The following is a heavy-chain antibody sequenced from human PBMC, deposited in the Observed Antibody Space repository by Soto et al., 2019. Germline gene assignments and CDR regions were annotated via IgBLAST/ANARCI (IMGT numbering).Heavy chain of an antibody. CDR3: ARGLAAAGKYYYGMDV. CDR1: GYTFTSYD. J-gene: IGHJ6*02. V-gene: IGHV1-8*01. Sequence: QVQLVQSGAEVKKPGASVTVSCKASGYTFTSYDINWVRQATGQGLEWMGWMNHNSGNTGYAQKFQGRVTMTRNTSISTAYMELSSLRSEDTAVYYCARGLAAAGKYYYGMDVWGQGTTVTVSS. CDR2: MNHNSGNT. D-gene: IGHD6-13*01.